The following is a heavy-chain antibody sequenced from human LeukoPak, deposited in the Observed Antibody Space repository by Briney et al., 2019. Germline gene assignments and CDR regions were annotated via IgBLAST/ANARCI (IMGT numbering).Heavy chain of an antibody. CDR1: GFNFSSYE. CDR3: AELGITMIGGV. D-gene: IGHD3-10*02. Sequence: QSGGSLRLSCAASGFNFSSYEMNWVRRAPGKGLEWVSYISSRGSTIYYADSVKGRFTISRDNAKNSLYLQMNSLRAEDTAVYYCAELGITMIGGVWGKGTTVTISS. J-gene: IGHJ6*04. CDR2: ISSRGSTI. V-gene: IGHV3-48*03.